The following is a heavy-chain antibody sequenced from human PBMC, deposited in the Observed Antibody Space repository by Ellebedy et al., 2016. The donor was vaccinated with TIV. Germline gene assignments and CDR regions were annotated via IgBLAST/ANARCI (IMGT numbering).Heavy chain of an antibody. CDR3: AKHTLAMRTTVSTSGIDY. D-gene: IGHD4-17*01. CDR2: ISGSGATT. V-gene: IGHV3-23*01. J-gene: IGHJ4*02. CDR1: GFTFSNYA. Sequence: GGSLRLSXTASGFTFSNYAMSWVRQAPGKGLEWVSGISGSGATTFYGDSVKGRFSISRDNSNITLFLQMNSLRDEDTAVYYCAKHTLAMRTTVSTSGIDYWGQGTLVTVSS.